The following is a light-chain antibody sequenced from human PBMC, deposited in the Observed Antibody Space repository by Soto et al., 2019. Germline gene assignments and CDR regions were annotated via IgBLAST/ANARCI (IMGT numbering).Light chain of an antibody. J-gene: IGKJ1*01. CDR1: QTISTW. CDR3: QQYNFYWT. CDR2: DAS. V-gene: IGKV1-5*01. Sequence: DIQMTQSPSTLSASVGDRVTITCRASQTISTWVAWYQQKPGTAPKLLMYDASRLESGVPSRFSGSVSGTEFTLTVSSLQPDDFAYYYWQQYNFYWTFGQGTKVEIK.